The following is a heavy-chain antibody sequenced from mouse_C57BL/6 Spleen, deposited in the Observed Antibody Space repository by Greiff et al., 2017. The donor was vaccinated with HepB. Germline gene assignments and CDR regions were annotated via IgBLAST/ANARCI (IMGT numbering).Heavy chain of an antibody. D-gene: IGHD1-1*02. J-gene: IGHJ2*01. CDR2: IDPSDSYT. V-gene: IGHV1-50*01. CDR1: GYTFTSYW. CDR3: ASGNYLDY. Sequence: QVQLQQSGAELVKPGASVKLSCKASGYTFTSYWMQWVKQRPGQGLEWIGEIDPSDSYTNYNQKFKGKATLTVDTSSSTAYMQLSSLTSEDSAVYYCASGNYLDYWGQGTTLTVSS.